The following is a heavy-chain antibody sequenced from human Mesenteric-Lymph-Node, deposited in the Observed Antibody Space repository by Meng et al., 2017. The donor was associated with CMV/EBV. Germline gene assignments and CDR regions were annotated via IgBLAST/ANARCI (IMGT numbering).Heavy chain of an antibody. Sequence: SETLSLTCAIHGESFSDYTWSWIRQPPGKGLEWIGEINHSGTTNYNPSLTSRVIMSGDTSKNQFSLRLNSVTAADTATYYCARRKSSWSSYYFDYWGQGTLVTVSS. V-gene: IGHV4-34*01. CDR2: INHSGTT. CDR1: GESFSDYT. D-gene: IGHD6-13*01. J-gene: IGHJ4*02. CDR3: ARRKSSWSSYYFDY.